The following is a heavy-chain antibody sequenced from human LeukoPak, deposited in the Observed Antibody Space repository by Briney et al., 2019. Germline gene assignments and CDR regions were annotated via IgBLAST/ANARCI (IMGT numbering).Heavy chain of an antibody. Sequence: GASVKVSCKASGYSFTGYYMHWVRQAPGQGLEWMGWINPNSGGTNYAQKFQGRVTMTRDTSISTAYMELSRLRSDDTAVYYCARDSVARYDILTGYYGADAFDIWGQGTMVTVSS. CDR1: GYSFTGYY. D-gene: IGHD3-9*01. CDR3: ARDSVARYDILTGYYGADAFDI. V-gene: IGHV1-2*02. J-gene: IGHJ3*02. CDR2: INPNSGGT.